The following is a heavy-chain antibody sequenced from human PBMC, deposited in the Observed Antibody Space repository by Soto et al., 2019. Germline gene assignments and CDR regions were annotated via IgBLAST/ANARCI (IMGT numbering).Heavy chain of an antibody. CDR3: ASSGTGYSSSWSDYYYGMDV. D-gene: IGHD6-13*01. Sequence: QTLSLTCAISGDSVSSNSAAWNWIRQSPSRGLEWLGRTYYRSKWYNDYAVSVKGRITINPDTSKNQFSLQLNSVTPEDTAVYSCASSGTGYSSSWSDYYYGMDVWGQGTMVTVSS. CDR1: GDSVSSNSAA. V-gene: IGHV6-1*01. J-gene: IGHJ6*02. CDR2: TYYRSKWYN.